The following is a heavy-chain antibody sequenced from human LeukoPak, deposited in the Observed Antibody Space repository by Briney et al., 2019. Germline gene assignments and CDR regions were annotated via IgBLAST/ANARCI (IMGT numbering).Heavy chain of an antibody. D-gene: IGHD3-10*01. J-gene: IGHJ4*02. Sequence: GRSLRLSCAASGFTFSSHAMHWVRQAPGKGLEWVAIISYDGNNKDYADSVKGRFTISRDISKNTVYLQMNSLRAEDTASYYCARDELLWFGELFYFDYWGQGTLVTVSS. CDR3: ARDELLWFGELFYFDY. CDR2: ISYDGNNK. V-gene: IGHV3-30-3*01. CDR1: GFTFSSHA.